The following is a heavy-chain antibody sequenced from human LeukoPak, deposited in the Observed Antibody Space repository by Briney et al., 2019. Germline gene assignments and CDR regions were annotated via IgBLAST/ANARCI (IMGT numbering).Heavy chain of an antibody. CDR1: GYRFTSYW. CDR2: IYPGDSDT. J-gene: IGHJ6*03. V-gene: IGHV5-51*01. D-gene: IGHD6-6*01. CDR3: ARLALSRYSSSPRPYYMDV. Sequence: GESLKISCKGSGYRFTSYWIGWVRQMPGKGLEWMGIIYPGDSDTRYSPSFQGPVTISADKSISTASLQWSSLKASDTAMYYCARLALSRYSSSPRPYYMDVWGKGTTVTVSS.